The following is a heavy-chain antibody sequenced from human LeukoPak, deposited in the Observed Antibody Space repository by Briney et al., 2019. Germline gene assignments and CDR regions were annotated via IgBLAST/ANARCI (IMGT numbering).Heavy chain of an antibody. CDR2: IYYSGTT. Sequence: SETLSLTCSVSAGSISSHYWSWIRQPPGKGLEWIGYIYYSGTTNYNPSLKSRVTISVDTSKNQFSLKLSSVTAANTAVYYCARGVYIAAAQYGYWGQGTLVTVSS. CDR1: AGSISSHY. V-gene: IGHV4-59*11. CDR3: ARGVYIAAAQYGY. D-gene: IGHD6-13*01. J-gene: IGHJ4*02.